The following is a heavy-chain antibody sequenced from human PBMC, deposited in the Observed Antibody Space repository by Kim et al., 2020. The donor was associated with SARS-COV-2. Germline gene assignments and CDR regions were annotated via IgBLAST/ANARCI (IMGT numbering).Heavy chain of an antibody. CDR1: GFTFSSYA. CDR2: ISGSGGST. CDR3: AKLRGWSQYYFDY. Sequence: GGSLRLSCAASGFTFSSYAMSWVRQAPGKGLEWVSAISGSGGSTYYADSVKGRFTISRDTPKNTPYLQMNSLRAEDTAVYYCAKLRGWSQYYFDYWGQGTLGTVSS. D-gene: IGHD2-15*01. V-gene: IGHV3-23*01. J-gene: IGHJ4*02.